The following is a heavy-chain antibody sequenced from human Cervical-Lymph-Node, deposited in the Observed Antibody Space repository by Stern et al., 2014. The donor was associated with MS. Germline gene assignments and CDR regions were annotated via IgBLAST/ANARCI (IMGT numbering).Heavy chain of an antibody. J-gene: IGHJ5*02. CDR1: CGTFSKFP. CDR3: ALSSETSDRWYSLGYDL. CDR2: IFSVFGTA. V-gene: IGHV1-69*01. Sequence: QVPLVESGAEETKTGSPVKVSCKASCGTFSKFPNSWVRPGQGQALEWMGGIFSVFGTAPYAQEFRGRVTIAADVSTSTVYMELSSLRSDDTAVYYCALSSETSDRWYSLGYDLWGQGTLVTVSS. D-gene: IGHD6-13*01.